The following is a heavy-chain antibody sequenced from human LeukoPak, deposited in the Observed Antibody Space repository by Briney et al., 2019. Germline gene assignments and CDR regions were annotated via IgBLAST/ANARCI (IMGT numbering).Heavy chain of an antibody. D-gene: IGHD2-2*01. V-gene: IGHV4-59*01. CDR1: GGSISSYY. J-gene: IGHJ5*02. CDR3: ARDSPAMGKNWFDP. Sequence: SETLSLTCTVSGGSISSYYWSWLRQPPGKGLEWIGYIYYSGSTTYNPSLKSRVTISVDTSKNQFSLRLSSVTAADTAVYYCARDSPAMGKNWFDPWGQGTLVTVSS. CDR2: IYYSGST.